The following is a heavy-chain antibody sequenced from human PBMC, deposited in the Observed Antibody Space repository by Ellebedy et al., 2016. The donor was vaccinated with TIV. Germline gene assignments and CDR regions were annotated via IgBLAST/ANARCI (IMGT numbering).Heavy chain of an antibody. V-gene: IGHV3-9*01. CDR2: ISWNGGTI. D-gene: IGHD6-6*01. Sequence: GGSLRLSCAASGFTFDEYAMHWVRQVPGKGLEWVSGISWNGGTIGYADSAKGRFTISRDNAQNSVSLQIDRLRVEDTAFYFCAKDLNSIAARHEFDYWGQGILVTVSS. CDR3: AKDLNSIAARHEFDY. CDR1: GFTFDEYA. J-gene: IGHJ4*02.